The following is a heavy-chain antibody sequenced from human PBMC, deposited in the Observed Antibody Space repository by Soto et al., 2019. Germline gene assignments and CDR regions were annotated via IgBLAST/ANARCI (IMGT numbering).Heavy chain of an antibody. D-gene: IGHD3-10*01. Sequence: PGGSLRLSCAASGFTFSSYAMSWVRQAPGKGLEWVSAISGSGGSTYYADSVKGRFTISRDNSKNTLYLQMNSLRAEDTAVYYCAKDPDYYGSGRRYYYYGMDVWGQGTTVTVS. CDR1: GFTFSSYA. J-gene: IGHJ6*02. V-gene: IGHV3-23*01. CDR2: ISGSGGST. CDR3: AKDPDYYGSGRRYYYYGMDV.